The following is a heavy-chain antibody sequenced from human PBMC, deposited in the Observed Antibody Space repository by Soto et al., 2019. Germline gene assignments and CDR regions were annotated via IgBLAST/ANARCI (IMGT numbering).Heavy chain of an antibody. J-gene: IGHJ4*02. CDR2: MNPNSGNT. Sequence: ASGKVTCKASGYTFTSYDINGVRQATGQGLEWMGWMNPNSGNTGYAQKFQGRVPMTRNTSISTAYMELSSLRSEDTAVYYCARGLAAAGPFDCWGKGTLVTVS. D-gene: IGHD6-13*01. V-gene: IGHV1-8*01. CDR3: ARGLAAAGPFDC. CDR1: GYTFTSYD.